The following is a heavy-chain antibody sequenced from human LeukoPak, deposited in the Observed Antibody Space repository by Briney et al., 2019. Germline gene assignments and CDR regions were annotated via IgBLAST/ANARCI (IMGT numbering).Heavy chain of an antibody. D-gene: IGHD3-10*01. CDR3: AKTLGRGRGMDV. CDR1: GFTFSSYA. J-gene: IGHJ6*04. CDR2: ISGRGGST. Sequence: PGGSLRLSCAASGFTFSSYAMSWVRQAPGKGLEWVSAISGRGGSTYYADSVKGRFTISRDNSKNTLYLQMNSLRAEDTAVYYCAKTLGRGRGMDVRGKGTTVTVSS. V-gene: IGHV3-23*01.